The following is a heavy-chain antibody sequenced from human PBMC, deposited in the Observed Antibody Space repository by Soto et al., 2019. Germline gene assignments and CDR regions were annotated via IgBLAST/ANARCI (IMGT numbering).Heavy chain of an antibody. Sequence: QVQLVESGGGVVQHGRSLRLSCAASGFTFSSYAMHWVRQAPGKGLEWVAVISYDGSNKYYADSVKGRFTISRDNSKNTLYLQMNSLRAEDTAVYYCARAGYSSGWYEDYWGQGTLVTVSS. D-gene: IGHD6-19*01. V-gene: IGHV3-30-3*01. J-gene: IGHJ4*02. CDR1: GFTFSSYA. CDR3: ARAGYSSGWYEDY. CDR2: ISYDGSNK.